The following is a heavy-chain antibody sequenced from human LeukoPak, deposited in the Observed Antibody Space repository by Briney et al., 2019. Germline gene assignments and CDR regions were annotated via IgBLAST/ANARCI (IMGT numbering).Heavy chain of an antibody. CDR2: ISYDGSNK. D-gene: IGHD6-13*01. CDR1: GFTFSSYG. V-gene: IGHV3-30*18. CDR3: AKDFSSSWHDAFDI. J-gene: IGHJ3*02. Sequence: GGSLRLSCAASGFTFSSYGMHWVRQAPGKGLEWVAVISYDGSNKYYADSVEGRFTISRGNSKNTLYLQMNSLRAEDTAVYYCAKDFSSSWHDAFDIWGQGTMVTVSS.